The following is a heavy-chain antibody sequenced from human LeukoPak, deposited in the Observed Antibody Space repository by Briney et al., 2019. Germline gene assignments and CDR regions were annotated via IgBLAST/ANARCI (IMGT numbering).Heavy chain of an antibody. CDR1: GYTFTNYG. J-gene: IGHJ4*02. CDR3: ARVGAVAGTAFGY. CDR2: ISAYNGDT. V-gene: IGHV1-18*01. Sequence: RASVKVSCKASGYTFTNYGINWVRQAPGQGLEGLGWISAYNGDTDYAQKLQGRVTMTTDTSTSTAYMELRSLRSDDTAVYYCARVGAVAGTAFGYWGQGTLVTVSS. D-gene: IGHD6-19*01.